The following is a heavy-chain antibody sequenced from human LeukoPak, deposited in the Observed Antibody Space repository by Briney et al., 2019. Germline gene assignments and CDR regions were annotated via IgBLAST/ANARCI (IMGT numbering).Heavy chain of an antibody. CDR1: GGSISDSTYY. V-gene: IGHV4-39*01. CDR2: IHSSGTT. Sequence: SETLSLTCAVSGGSISDSTYYWVWIRLPPGKGLEWIATIHSSGTTYYNPSLRSRVAISVDTSKDQFSLRLSSVTAADTAVYYCARYSGCNGAGCYFDSWGQGTLVTVSS. J-gene: IGHJ4*02. CDR3: ARYSGCNGAGCYFDS. D-gene: IGHD2-15*01.